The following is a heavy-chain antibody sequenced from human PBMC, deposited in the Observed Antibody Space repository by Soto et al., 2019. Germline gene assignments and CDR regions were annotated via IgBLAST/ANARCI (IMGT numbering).Heavy chain of an antibody. CDR1: GFSLSTSGVG. CDR3: AYLPCSGGTCYWFSFSGMDV. V-gene: IGHV2-5*02. J-gene: IGHJ6*02. D-gene: IGHD2-15*01. CDR2: IYWDDDK. Sequence: QITLKESGPTLVKPTQTLTLTCTFSGFSLSTSGVGVAWIRQPPGKALEWLALIYWDDDKRYRPSLESRHTITKDASKTQVVLTTTNMDSVDTATYYCAYLPCSGGTCYWFSFSGMDVWGQGTTVTVSS.